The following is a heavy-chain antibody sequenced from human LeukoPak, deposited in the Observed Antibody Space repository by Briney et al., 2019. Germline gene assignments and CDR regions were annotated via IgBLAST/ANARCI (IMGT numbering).Heavy chain of an antibody. CDR3: ARAGEVPAAIRDAFDI. V-gene: IGHV3-48*01. CDR1: GFTFSSYS. J-gene: IGHJ3*02. CDR2: ISSSSSSTI. Sequence: GGSLRLSCAASGFTFSSYSINWVRQAPGKGLEWASYISSSSSSTIYYADSVKGRFTISRDNAKNSLYLQMNSLRAEDTAVYYCARAGEVPAAIRDAFDIWGQGTMVTVSS. D-gene: IGHD2-2*01.